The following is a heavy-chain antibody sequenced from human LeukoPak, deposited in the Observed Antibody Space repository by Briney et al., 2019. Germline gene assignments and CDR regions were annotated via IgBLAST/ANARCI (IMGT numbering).Heavy chain of an antibody. CDR3: ARRPTTMNAFDI. J-gene: IGHJ3*02. D-gene: IGHD4-17*01. V-gene: IGHV4-39*01. CDR2: IRYTHTGST. CDR1: GGSISSSSYY. Sequence: SETLSLTCTVSGGSISSSSYYWGWVRQPPGKGLEWIGSIRYTHTGSTYYNPSLKSRVTVSGDTSKNQFSLKVTSVTAADTAVYYCARRPTTMNAFDIWGQGTMVTVSS.